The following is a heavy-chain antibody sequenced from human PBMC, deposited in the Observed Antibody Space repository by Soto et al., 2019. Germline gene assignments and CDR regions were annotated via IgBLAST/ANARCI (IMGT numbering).Heavy chain of an antibody. D-gene: IGHD1-26*01. CDR1: GFTFSSFW. V-gene: IGHV3-7*01. CDR2: IKQDGSHK. Sequence: PGGSLRLSCVASGFTFSSFWMSWARQAPGKGLEWVANIKQDGSHKYYVPSVKGRFTISRDNAKNSLYLQMNSLRAEDAAVYYCATSTGALGNYWGQGTLVTVSS. J-gene: IGHJ4*02. CDR3: ATSTGALGNY.